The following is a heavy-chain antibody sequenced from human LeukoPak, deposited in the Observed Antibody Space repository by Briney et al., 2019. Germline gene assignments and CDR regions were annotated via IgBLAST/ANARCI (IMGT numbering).Heavy chain of an antibody. V-gene: IGHV3-13*01. Sequence: GGSLRLSCAASGFTFSSYDMHWVRHATGKGLEWVSAIGTAGDTYYPGSVKGRFTISRENAKNSLYLQMNSLRAGDTAVYYCARAAAGANFDYWGQGTLVTVSS. CDR2: IGTAGDT. CDR1: GFTFSSYD. CDR3: ARAAAGANFDY. J-gene: IGHJ4*02. D-gene: IGHD6-13*01.